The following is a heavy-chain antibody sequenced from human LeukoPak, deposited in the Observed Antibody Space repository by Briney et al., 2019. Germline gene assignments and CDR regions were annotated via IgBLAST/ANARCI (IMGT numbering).Heavy chain of an antibody. Sequence: SETLSLTCAVSGFSITSGYFWGWIRQPPGKGLEWIGSIYHSGTTYYNPSLKSRVIISVDTSKNQFSLKLNSVTAADTAVYYCARVSAMVTIFDQWGQGTLVTVSS. CDR3: ARVSAMVTIFDQ. V-gene: IGHV4-38-2*01. CDR2: IYHSGTT. D-gene: IGHD5-18*01. J-gene: IGHJ4*02. CDR1: GFSITSGYF.